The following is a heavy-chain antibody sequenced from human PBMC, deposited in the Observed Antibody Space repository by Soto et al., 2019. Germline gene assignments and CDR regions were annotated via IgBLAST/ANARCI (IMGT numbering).Heavy chain of an antibody. V-gene: IGHV3-23*01. CDR3: DTYHSKSSTYRRLDY. CDR1: GFTFSNYA. Sequence: GGSLRLSCEASGFTFSNYAMIWVRQAPGKGLEWVSTIGGSGTTTYYADSVKGRFIISRDNSRNTLYLQMSSLRAEDTAVYYCDTYHSKSSTYRRLDYCGQGPLVTVYS. J-gene: IGHJ4*02. D-gene: IGHD2-2*01. CDR2: IGGSGTTT.